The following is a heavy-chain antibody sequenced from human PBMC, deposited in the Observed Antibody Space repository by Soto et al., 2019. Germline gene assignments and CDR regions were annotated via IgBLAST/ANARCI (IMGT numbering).Heavy chain of an antibody. D-gene: IGHD3-22*01. CDR1: GGTFSSYA. Sequence: SVKVSCKASGGTFSSYAISWVRQAPGQGLEWMGGIIPIFGTANYAQKFQGRVTITADKSTSTAYMELSSLRSEDTAVYYCARDIPWDYYDSSGYYPWGQGTLVTVSS. CDR2: IIPIFGTA. V-gene: IGHV1-69*06. CDR3: ARDIPWDYYDSSGYYP. J-gene: IGHJ5*02.